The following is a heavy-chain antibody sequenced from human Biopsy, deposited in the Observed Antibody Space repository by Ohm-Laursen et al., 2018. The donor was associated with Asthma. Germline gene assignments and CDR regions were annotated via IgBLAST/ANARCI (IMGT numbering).Heavy chain of an antibody. CDR3: ARAVSSSSYWYFDL. V-gene: IGHV4-39*02. CDR1: GDAMSTSGSY. J-gene: IGHJ2*01. D-gene: IGHD6-6*01. Sequence: SDTLSLTWFVSGDAMSTSGSYWGWIRQSPGKGLEWIGSIYYSGRTYYNPSLESRVTISADTPKNHFSLKVTSVTAADTAVYYCARAVSSSSYWYFDLWGRGDLVTVSS. CDR2: IYYSGRT.